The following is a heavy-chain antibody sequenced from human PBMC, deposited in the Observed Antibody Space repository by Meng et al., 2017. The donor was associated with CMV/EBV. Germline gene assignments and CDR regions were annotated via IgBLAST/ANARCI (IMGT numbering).Heavy chain of an antibody. D-gene: IGHD2-8*01. Sequence: GESLKISCAASGFTFSSYSMNWVRQAPGKGLEWVSSISSSSYIYYADSVKGRFTISRDNAKNSLYLQMNSLRAEDTAVYYCARDLPLYCTNGVCYSSGMDVWGQGTTVTVSS. CDR3: ARDLPLYCTNGVCYSSGMDV. V-gene: IGHV3-21*01. CDR1: GFTFSSYS. CDR2: ISSSSYI. J-gene: IGHJ6*02.